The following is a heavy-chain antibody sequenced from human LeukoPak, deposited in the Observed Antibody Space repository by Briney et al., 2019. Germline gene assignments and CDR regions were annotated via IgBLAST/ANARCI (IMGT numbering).Heavy chain of an antibody. J-gene: IGHJ4*02. CDR1: GFTFSSYA. D-gene: IGHD4/OR15-4a*01. CDR2: IRYDGSNK. Sequence: GGSLRLSCAASGFTFSSYAMSWVRQAPGKGLEWVAFIRYDGSNKYYADSVKGRFTISRDNSKNTLYLQMNSLRAEDTAVYYCATLTDLDHWGQGTLVTVSS. CDR3: ATLTDLDH. V-gene: IGHV3-30*02.